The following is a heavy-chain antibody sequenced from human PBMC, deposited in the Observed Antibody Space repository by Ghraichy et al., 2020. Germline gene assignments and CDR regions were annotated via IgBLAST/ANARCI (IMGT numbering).Heavy chain of an antibody. CDR1: GYTFTGYY. CDR2: INPNSGGT. V-gene: IGHV1-2*02. Sequence: ASVKVSCKASGYTFTGYYMHWVRQAPGQGLEWMGWINPNSGGTNYAQKFQGRVTMTRDTSISTAYMELSRLRSDDTAVYYCAGAATGEVWGSVWAFDIWGQGTMVTVSS. CDR3: AGAATGEVWGSVWAFDI. D-gene: IGHD2-15*01. J-gene: IGHJ3*02.